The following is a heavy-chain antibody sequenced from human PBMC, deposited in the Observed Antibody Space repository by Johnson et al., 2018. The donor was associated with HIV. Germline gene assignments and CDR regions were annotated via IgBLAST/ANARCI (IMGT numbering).Heavy chain of an antibody. Sequence: VQVVESGGGVVQPGRSLRLSCAASGFTFSSYAMHWVRQAPGKGLEWVSYISSSGSTIYYADSVKGRFTISRDNAENSLYLQMNSLRAEDTAVYYCARDIVVVVAANDAFDIWGQGTMVTVSS. D-gene: IGHD2-15*01. CDR2: ISSSGSTI. CDR3: ARDIVVVVAANDAFDI. J-gene: IGHJ3*02. CDR1: GFTFSSYA. V-gene: IGHV3-48*04.